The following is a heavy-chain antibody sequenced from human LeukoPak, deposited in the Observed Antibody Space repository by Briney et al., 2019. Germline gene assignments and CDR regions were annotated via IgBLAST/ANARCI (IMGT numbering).Heavy chain of an antibody. Sequence: SETLSLTCTVSGGSISDYSWSWIRQPPGKGLEWIGNIYYSGSANHNPSLKSRVTISRDTSKNQFSLKLTSVTTADTAVYYCARAGGVKTAALDLDYWGQGTLVTASS. CDR1: GGSISDYS. CDR3: ARAGGVKTAALDLDY. J-gene: IGHJ4*02. D-gene: IGHD6-25*01. V-gene: IGHV4-59*01. CDR2: IYYSGSA.